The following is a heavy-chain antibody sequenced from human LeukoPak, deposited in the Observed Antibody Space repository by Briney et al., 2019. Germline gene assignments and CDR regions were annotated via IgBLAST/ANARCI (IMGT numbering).Heavy chain of an antibody. CDR3: ARGPLRFLEWLSQNWFDP. Sequence: ASVKVSCKASGGTFSSYAISWVRQAPGQGLEWMGGIIPIFGTANYAQKFQGRVTITADESTSTAYMELSSLRSEDTAVYYCARGPLRFLEWLSQNWFDPWGQGTLVTVSS. CDR2: IIPIFGTA. D-gene: IGHD3-3*01. J-gene: IGHJ5*02. CDR1: GGTFSSYA. V-gene: IGHV1-69*01.